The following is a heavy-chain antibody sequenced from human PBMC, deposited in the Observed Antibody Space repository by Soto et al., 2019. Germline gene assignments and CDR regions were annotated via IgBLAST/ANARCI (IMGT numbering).Heavy chain of an antibody. V-gene: IGHV3-23*01. CDR2: ISGSGGST. CDR1: GFTFSSYA. D-gene: IGHD4-17*01. J-gene: IGHJ4*02. CDR3: AKDRPSKRTVPTPITFDY. Sequence: HPGGSLRLSCAASGFTFSSYAMSWVRQAPGKGLEWVSAISGSGGSTYYADSVKGRFTISRDNSKNTLYLQMNSLRAEDTAVYYCAKDRPSKRTVPTPITFDYLGQGTLVTVSS.